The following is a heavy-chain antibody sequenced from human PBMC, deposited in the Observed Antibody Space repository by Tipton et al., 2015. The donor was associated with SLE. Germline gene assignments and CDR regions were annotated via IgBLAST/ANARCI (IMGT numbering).Heavy chain of an antibody. CDR3: ARVSGWYQYAFDI. Sequence: TLSLTCAVYGGSFSGYYWSWIRQPPGKGLEWIGEIYHSGSTNYNPSLKSRVTISVDTSKNQFSLKLSSVTAADTAVYYCARVSGWYQYAFDIWGQGTMVTVSS. V-gene: IGHV4-34*01. CDR1: GGSFSGYY. CDR2: IYHSGST. J-gene: IGHJ3*02. D-gene: IGHD6-19*01.